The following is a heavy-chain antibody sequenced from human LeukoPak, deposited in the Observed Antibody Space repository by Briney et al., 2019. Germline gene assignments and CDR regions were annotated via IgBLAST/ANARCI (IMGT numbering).Heavy chain of an antibody. Sequence: GGSLRLSCAASGFTFSSYAMHWVRQAPGKGLEWVSVIYSGGSTYYADSVKGRFTISRDNSKNTLYLQMNSLRAEDTAVYYCAKSGYYDSSGYYYRGAFDIWGQGTMVTVSS. J-gene: IGHJ3*02. CDR1: GFTFSSYA. CDR3: AKSGYYDSSGYYYRGAFDI. D-gene: IGHD3-22*01. V-gene: IGHV3-23*03. CDR2: IYSGGST.